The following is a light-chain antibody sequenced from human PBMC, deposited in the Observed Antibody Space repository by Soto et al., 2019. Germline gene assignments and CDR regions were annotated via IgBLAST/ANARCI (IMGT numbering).Light chain of an antibody. V-gene: IGLV2-14*01. CDR3: SSYTTSSTYV. Sequence: QSVLTQPASVSGSPGQSITISCTGTISDVGGYDYVSWYQQHPGKAPKLMIYDVSNRPSGVSNRFSGSKSGNAASLTISGVQADDEVDYYCSSYTTSSTYVFGTGTKVTVL. J-gene: IGLJ1*01. CDR1: ISDVGGYDY. CDR2: DVS.